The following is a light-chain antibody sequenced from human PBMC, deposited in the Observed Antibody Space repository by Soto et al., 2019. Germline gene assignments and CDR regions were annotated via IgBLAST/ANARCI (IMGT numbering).Light chain of an antibody. CDR2: EVS. CDR3: TSYAGSNNLV. V-gene: IGLV2-8*01. Sequence: QSALTQPPSASGSPGQSVTISCTGTSSDIGGYNYVSWYQQHPGKAAKLIIYEVSKRPSGVPDRFSGSKSGNTASLTVSGLQAEDEADYYCTSYAGSNNLVFAGGTKVTVL. CDR1: SSDIGGYNY. J-gene: IGLJ3*02.